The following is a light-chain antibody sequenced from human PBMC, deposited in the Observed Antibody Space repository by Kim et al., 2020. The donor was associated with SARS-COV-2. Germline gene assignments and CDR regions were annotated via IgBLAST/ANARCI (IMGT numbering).Light chain of an antibody. J-gene: IGKJ1*01. CDR2: GAS. CDR3: QQYGSSPRT. CDR1: HRVSSNY. V-gene: IGKV3-20*01. Sequence: APGGRTTLSCRASHRVSSNYLAWYQQKPGQAPRLLIYGASSRATGIPDRFSGSGSGTDFTLTISRLEPEDFAVYYCQQYGSSPRTFGQGTKVDIK.